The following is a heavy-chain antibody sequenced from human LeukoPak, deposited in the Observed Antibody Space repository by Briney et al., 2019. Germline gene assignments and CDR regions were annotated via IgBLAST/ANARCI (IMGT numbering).Heavy chain of an antibody. CDR2: IIPIFGTT. CDR1: GGTFSTYA. CDR3: TKLARAPRDFDY. Sequence: ASVKVSCKASGGTFSTYAISWVRQAPGQGLEWMGGIIPIFGTTNYAQNFQGRVTITADKSTSTAYMEVSSLRSEDTAVYYCTKLARAPRDFDYWGQGTLVTVSS. J-gene: IGHJ4*01. V-gene: IGHV1-69*06. D-gene: IGHD2-8*01.